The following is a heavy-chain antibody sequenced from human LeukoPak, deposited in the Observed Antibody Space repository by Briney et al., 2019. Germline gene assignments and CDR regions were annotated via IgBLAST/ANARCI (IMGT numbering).Heavy chain of an antibody. J-gene: IGHJ6*03. D-gene: IGHD3-9*01. CDR1: GGSISSYY. CDR2: IYYSGST. CDR3: ARTKTGYYYYYMDV. Sequence: PSETLSLTCTVSGGSISSYYWSWIRQPPGKGLEWIGYIYYSGSTNYKSSLKSRVTISVDTSKNQFSLKLSSVTAADTAVYYCARTKTGYYYYYMDVWGKGTTVTISS. V-gene: IGHV4-59*01.